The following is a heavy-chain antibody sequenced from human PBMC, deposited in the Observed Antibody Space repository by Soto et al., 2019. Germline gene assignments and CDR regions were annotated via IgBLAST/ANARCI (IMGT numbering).Heavy chain of an antibody. J-gene: IGHJ4*02. CDR1: GFTFSSYG. CDR2: ISYDGSNK. D-gene: IGHD6-13*01. V-gene: IGHV3-30*18. Sequence: SGGSLRLSCAASGFTFSSYGMHWVRQAPGKGLEWVAVISYDGSNKYYADSVKGRFTISRDNSKNTLYLQMNSLRAEDTAVYYCAKTSIGIAAAGPFDYWGKGTLVTVSS. CDR3: AKTSIGIAAAGPFDY.